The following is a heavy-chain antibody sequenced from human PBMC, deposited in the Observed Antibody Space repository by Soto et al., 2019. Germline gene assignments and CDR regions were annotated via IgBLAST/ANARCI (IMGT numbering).Heavy chain of an antibody. CDR1: GFTFSSYA. Sequence: GGSLRLSCAASGFTFSSYAMHWVRQAPGKGLEWVAVISYDGSNKYYADSVKGRFTISRDNSKNTLYLQMNSLRAEDTAVYYCARPPYQLLCTRCYFDYWGQGTLVTVSS. CDR2: ISYDGSNK. D-gene: IGHD2-2*01. V-gene: IGHV3-30-3*01. J-gene: IGHJ4*02. CDR3: ARPPYQLLCTRCYFDY.